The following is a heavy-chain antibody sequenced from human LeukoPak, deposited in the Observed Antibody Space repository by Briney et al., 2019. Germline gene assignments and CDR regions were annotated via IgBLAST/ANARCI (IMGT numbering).Heavy chain of an antibody. D-gene: IGHD2-21*02. CDR1: GFSFTNYW. CDR3: VRGSLRLPRSTPDY. J-gene: IGHJ4*02. Sequence: PGGSLRLSCAVSGFSFTNYWMHWVRQDPGKGLVWVSYISSDGSVTNYADSVKGRFTISRDNAVNTLYLQMNSLRVEDTAVYYCVRGSLRLPRSTPDYWGQGTLVTVSS. V-gene: IGHV3-74*01. CDR2: ISSDGSVT.